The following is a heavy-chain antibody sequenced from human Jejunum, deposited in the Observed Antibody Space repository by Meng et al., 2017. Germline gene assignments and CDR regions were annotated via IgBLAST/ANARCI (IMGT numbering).Heavy chain of an antibody. Sequence: EVVLVVCGRVRVKPGVSLSLSWSASGFTFSSYSMNWVRQAPGKGLEWVSTISSTSSHIFYADSVKGRFTISRDNAKNALYLEMTSLRGEDTAVYYCARDDSGWHGARDYWGQGTLVTVSS. D-gene: IGHD5-12*01. V-gene: IGHV3-21*01. J-gene: IGHJ4*02. CDR3: ARDDSGWHGARDY. CDR2: ISSTSSHI. CDR1: GFTFSSYS.